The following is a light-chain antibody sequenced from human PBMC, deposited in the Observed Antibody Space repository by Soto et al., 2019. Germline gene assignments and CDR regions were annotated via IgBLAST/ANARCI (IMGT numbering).Light chain of an antibody. CDR2: RTN. J-gene: IGLJ2*01. V-gene: IGLV8-61*01. Sequence: QAVVTQEPSFSVSPGGTVTLTCGLSSGSVSTSYYPSWYQQTPGQAPRTLIYRTNTRSSGVPDRFYGSILGNKAALTITGAQADDESDYYCVLYMGSVPVFGGGTKLTVL. CDR3: VLYMGSVPV. CDR1: SGSVSTSYY.